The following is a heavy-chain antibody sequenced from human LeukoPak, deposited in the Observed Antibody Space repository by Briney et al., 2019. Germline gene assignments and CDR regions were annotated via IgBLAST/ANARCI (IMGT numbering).Heavy chain of an antibody. D-gene: IGHD5-24*01. V-gene: IGHV4-59*12. CDR2: IYYSGST. J-gene: IGHJ4*02. CDR3: ARDLGDGYLANDY. CDR1: GGSISSYY. Sequence: SETLSLTCTVSGGSISSYYWSWIRQPPGKGLEWIGDIYYSGSTNYNPSLKSRVTISVDTSKNQFSLKLSSVTAADTAVYYCARDLGDGYLANDYWGQGTLVTVSS.